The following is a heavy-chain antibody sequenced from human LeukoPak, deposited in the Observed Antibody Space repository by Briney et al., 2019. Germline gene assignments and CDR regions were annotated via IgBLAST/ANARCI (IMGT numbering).Heavy chain of an antibody. CDR1: GFTFTSSD. CDR2: ITRSGSNL. Sequence: GGSLRLSCVASGFTFTSSDFNWIRQAPGKGLEWLSTITRSGSNLYYADSVKGRFTTSRDDAKDSVYLQMESLRVEDTAIYYCAKNFASGGRGPLVPVS. CDR3: AKNFAS. D-gene: IGHD3-9*01. V-gene: IGHV3-21*01. J-gene: IGHJ4*02.